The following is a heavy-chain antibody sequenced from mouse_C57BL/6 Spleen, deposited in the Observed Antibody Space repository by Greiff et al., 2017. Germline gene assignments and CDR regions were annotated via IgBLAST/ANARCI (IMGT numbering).Heavy chain of an antibody. V-gene: IGHV1-31*01. CDR2: IYPYNGVS. J-gene: IGHJ2*01. CDR3: ARSRDYCGSSVLDY. Sequence: EVNVVESGPELVKPGASVKISCKASGYSFTGYYMHWVKQSHGNILDWIGYIYPYNGVSSYNQKFKGKATLTVDKSSSTAYMELRSLTSEDSAVYYCARSRDYCGSSVLDYWGQGTTLTVSS. CDR1: GYSFTGYY. D-gene: IGHD1-1*01.